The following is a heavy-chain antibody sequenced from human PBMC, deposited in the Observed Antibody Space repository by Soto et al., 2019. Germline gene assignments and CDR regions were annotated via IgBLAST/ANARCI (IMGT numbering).Heavy chain of an antibody. CDR1: GGSISSGGYY. CDR3: ARDKGMIGEGVFDY. D-gene: IGHD3-22*01. J-gene: IGHJ4*02. V-gene: IGHV4-31*03. Sequence: PSETLSLTCTVSGGSISSGGYYWSWIRQHPGKGLGWIGYIYYSGSTYYNPSLKSRVTISVDTSKNQFSLKLSSVTAADTAVYYCARDKGMIGEGVFDYWGQGTLVTVS. CDR2: IYYSGST.